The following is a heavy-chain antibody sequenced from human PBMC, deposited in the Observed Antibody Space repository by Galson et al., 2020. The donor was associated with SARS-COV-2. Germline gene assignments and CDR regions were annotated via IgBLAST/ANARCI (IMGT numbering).Heavy chain of an antibody. V-gene: IGHV3-23*01. D-gene: IGHD4-17*01. CDR1: GFTFDSYA. J-gene: IGHJ4*02. CDR3: AKGAVPTYYFDS. CDR2: ISASGGST. Sequence: TGGSLRLSCAASGFTFDSYAMNWVRQAPGKGLEWVSAISASGGSTYYADSVKGRFTLSRDNSKNTVNLQMNSLRADDTAVYYCAKGAVPTYYFDSWGQGTLVTVSS.